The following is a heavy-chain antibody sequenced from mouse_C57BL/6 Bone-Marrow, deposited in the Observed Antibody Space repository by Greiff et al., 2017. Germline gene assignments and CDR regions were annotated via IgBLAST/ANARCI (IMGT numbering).Heavy chain of an antibody. CDR3: ARGKRGFKRYFDV. CDR1: GYTFTSYW. J-gene: IGHJ1*03. CDR2: IDPNSGGT. V-gene: IGHV1-72*01. D-gene: IGHD3-2*02. Sequence: VQLQESGAELVKPGASVKLSCKASGYTFTSYWMHWVKQRPGRGLEWIGRIDPNSGGTKYNEKFKSKATLTVDKPSSTAYMQLSSLTSEDSAVYYCARGKRGFKRYFDVWGTGTTVTVSS.